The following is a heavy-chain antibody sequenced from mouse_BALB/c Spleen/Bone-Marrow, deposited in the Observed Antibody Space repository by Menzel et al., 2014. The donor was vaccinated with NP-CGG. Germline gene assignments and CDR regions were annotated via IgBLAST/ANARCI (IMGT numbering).Heavy chain of an antibody. V-gene: IGHV1-80*01. Sequence: VQLQQSGAELVRPGSSVKISCKASGYAFSSYWMNWVKQRPGQGLEWIGQIYPGDGDTNYNGKFKGKATLTADKSSSTAYMQLSSLTSEDSAFYFCARMRDYRDDGAFDYWGQGTTLTVSS. CDR1: GYAFSSYW. D-gene: IGHD2-14*01. CDR3: ARMRDYRDDGAFDY. CDR2: IYPGDGDT. J-gene: IGHJ2*01.